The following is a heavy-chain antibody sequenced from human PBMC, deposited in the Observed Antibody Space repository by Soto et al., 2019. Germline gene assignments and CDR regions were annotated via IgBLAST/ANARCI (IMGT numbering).Heavy chain of an antibody. CDR3: ARDGYNGFDY. Sequence: GGSLRLSCVATGFSFSEYYLSWIRQSPGKKLEWLSYISGSGHNIHYVDSAKGRFTISRDNAKNTLYLQMHSLRDEDTAVYYCARDGYNGFDYWGQGTLVTVSS. CDR1: GFSFSEYY. V-gene: IGHV3-11*04. CDR2: ISGSGHNI. J-gene: IGHJ4*02. D-gene: IGHD5-12*01.